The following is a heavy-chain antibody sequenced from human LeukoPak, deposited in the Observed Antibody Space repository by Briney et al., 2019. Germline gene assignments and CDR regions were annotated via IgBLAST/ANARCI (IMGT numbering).Heavy chain of an antibody. D-gene: IGHD6-13*01. V-gene: IGHV4-59*01. Sequence: SETLSLTCTVSGGSISSYYWTWIRQPPGKGLEWIGYISYSGSTNYNPSLKSRVTISVDTSKNQFSLNLTSVTAADTAVYYCAREYSRSWYQAVVYIWLDPWGQGTLVTVSS. CDR1: GGSISSYY. CDR3: AREYSRSWYQAVVYIWLDP. CDR2: ISYSGST. J-gene: IGHJ5*02.